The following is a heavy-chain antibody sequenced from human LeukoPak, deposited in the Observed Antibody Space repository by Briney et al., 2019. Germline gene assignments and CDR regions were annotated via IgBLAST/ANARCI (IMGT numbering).Heavy chain of an antibody. D-gene: IGHD2-15*01. CDR1: GGSISSYY. CDR3: ARDRRYCSGGSCLALVTKRPNDAFDI. Sequence: SETLSLTCTVSGGSISSYYWSWIRQPRGKGLEWIGYIYYSGSTNYNPSLKSRVTISVDTSKNQFSLKLSSVTAADTAVYYCARDRRYCSGGSCLALVTKRPNDAFDIWGQGTMVTVSS. J-gene: IGHJ3*02. V-gene: IGHV4-59*01. CDR2: IYYSGST.